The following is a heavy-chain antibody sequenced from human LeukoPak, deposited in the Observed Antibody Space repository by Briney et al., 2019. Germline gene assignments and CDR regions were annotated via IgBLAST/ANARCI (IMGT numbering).Heavy chain of an antibody. J-gene: IGHJ4*02. V-gene: IGHV3-64*01. D-gene: IGHD6-19*01. CDR2: ISSNGGST. CDR3: ARALGGTTGMNDY. Sequence: GGSLRLSCAASGFTFSSYAMHWVRQAPGKGLEYVSAISSNGGSTYYANSVKGSFTISRDNSKNTLYLQMGSLRAEDMAVYYCARALGGTTGMNDYWGQGTLVTVSS. CDR1: GFTFSSYA.